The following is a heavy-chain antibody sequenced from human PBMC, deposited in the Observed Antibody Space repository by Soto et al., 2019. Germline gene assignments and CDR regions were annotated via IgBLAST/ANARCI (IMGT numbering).Heavy chain of an antibody. J-gene: IGHJ4*02. V-gene: IGHV4-59*08. Sequence: PSETRSLTCTVSGGSMSDYYWTWIRQPPGKRLEWIGYIYDTGITDYNTGITDYNPSLKSRVTISIDTSKKQFSLKLRSVTAAETAVYYCARHKWLAPFDSWGQGTLVTVSS. CDR2: IYDTGITDYNTGIT. CDR1: GGSMSDYY. D-gene: IGHD6-19*01. CDR3: ARHKWLAPFDS.